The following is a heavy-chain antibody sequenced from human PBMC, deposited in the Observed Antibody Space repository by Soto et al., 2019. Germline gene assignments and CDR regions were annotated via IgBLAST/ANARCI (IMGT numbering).Heavy chain of an antibody. D-gene: IGHD2-2*02. CDR3: ARDQRCGSTSCYTSRKVYYGMDV. J-gene: IGHJ6*02. CDR2: ISSSSSYT. V-gene: IGHV3-11*06. Sequence: GGSLRLSCAASGFTFSDYYMGWIRQAPGKGLEWVSYISSSSSYTNYADSVKGRFTISRDNAKNSLYLQMNSLRAEDTAVYYCARDQRCGSTSCYTSRKVYYGMDVWGQGTTVTVSS. CDR1: GFTFSDYY.